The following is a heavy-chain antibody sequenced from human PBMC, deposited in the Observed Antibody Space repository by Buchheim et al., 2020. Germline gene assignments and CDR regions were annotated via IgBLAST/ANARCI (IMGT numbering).Heavy chain of an antibody. CDR3: AKLRAPYSSSWYVFDY. V-gene: IGHV3-23*01. D-gene: IGHD6-13*01. J-gene: IGHJ4*02. Sequence: EVQLLESGGGLVQPGGSLRLSCAASGFTFSSYAMSWVRQAPGKGLELVSAISVSGGSTYYADSVKGRFTISRDNSQNTLYLQMNSLRAEDTAVYYCAKLRAPYSSSWYVFDYWGQGTL. CDR2: ISVSGGST. CDR1: GFTFSSYA.